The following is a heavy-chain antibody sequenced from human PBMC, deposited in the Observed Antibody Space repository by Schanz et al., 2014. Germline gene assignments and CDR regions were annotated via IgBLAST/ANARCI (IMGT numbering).Heavy chain of an antibody. J-gene: IGHJ4*02. Sequence: QVQLVQSGAEVKKPGSSMKVSCKASGGTFSTYPINWLRQAPGQGLEWVGRFIPILDVGNYAQQFQGRVTFTADKSTTTAYMELSSLRYESMALYYCAAICAYCAITTYHTLEPFDAWGQGTMVTVSS. D-gene: IGHD2-21*01. V-gene: IGHV1-69*02. CDR1: GGTFSTYP. CDR2: FIPILDVG. CDR3: AAICAYCAITTYHTLEPFDA.